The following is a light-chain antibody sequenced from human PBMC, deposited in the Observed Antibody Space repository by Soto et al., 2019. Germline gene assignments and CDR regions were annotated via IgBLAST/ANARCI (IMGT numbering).Light chain of an antibody. CDR1: SSDIGGYNY. CDR2: EVT. J-gene: IGLJ3*02. V-gene: IGLV2-8*01. Sequence: QSALTQPPSASGSPGQSVTLSCTGTSSDIGGYNYVSWYQQHPGKAPKLVIYEVTKRPSGVPDRFSGSQSGNTASLTVSGLQAEDEADYYCSSYAATDNVVFGGGTKLTVL. CDR3: SSYAATDNVV.